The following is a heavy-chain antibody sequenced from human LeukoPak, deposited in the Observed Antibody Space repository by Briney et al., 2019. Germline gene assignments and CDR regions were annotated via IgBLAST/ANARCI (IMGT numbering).Heavy chain of an antibody. CDR3: ARRTFGGVIAY. CDR2: INHSGST. V-gene: IGHV4-39*07. Sequence: PSETLSLTCSASGGPISSSSYYWSWIRQPPGKGLEWIGEINHSGSTNYSPSLKSRVTLSVDTSKNQFSLRLSSVTAADTAVYYCARRTFGGVIAYWGQGTLVTVSS. CDR1: GGPISSSSYY. D-gene: IGHD3-16*02. J-gene: IGHJ4*02.